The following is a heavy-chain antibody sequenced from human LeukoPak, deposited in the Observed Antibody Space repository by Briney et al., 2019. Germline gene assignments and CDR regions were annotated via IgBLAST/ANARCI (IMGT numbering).Heavy chain of an antibody. CDR1: GGSISSYY. V-gene: IGHV4-59*01. CDR2: IYYSGST. J-gene: IGHJ5*02. CDR3: ARSGPGWFDP. D-gene: IGHD6-25*01. Sequence: SETLSLTCTVSGGSISSYYWSWIRQPPGKGLEWIGYIYYSGSTNYNPSLKRRVTISVDTSKNQFSLKLSSVTAADTAVYYCARSGPGWFDPWGQGTLVTVSS.